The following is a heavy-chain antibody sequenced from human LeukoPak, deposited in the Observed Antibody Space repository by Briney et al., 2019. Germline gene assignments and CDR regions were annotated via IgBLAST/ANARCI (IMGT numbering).Heavy chain of an antibody. CDR1: GYSFTSYR. V-gene: IGHV5-51*01. Sequence: GESLKISCKGSGYSFTSYRIGWVRQMPGKGLEWMGIIYPGDSDTRYSPSFQGQVTISADKSISTAYLQWSSLKASDTAMYYCARHAPIRIAAAGTGAYYYYYYMDVWGKGTTVAISS. CDR2: IYPGDSDT. CDR3: ARHAPIRIAAAGTGAYYYYYYMDV. J-gene: IGHJ6*03. D-gene: IGHD6-13*01.